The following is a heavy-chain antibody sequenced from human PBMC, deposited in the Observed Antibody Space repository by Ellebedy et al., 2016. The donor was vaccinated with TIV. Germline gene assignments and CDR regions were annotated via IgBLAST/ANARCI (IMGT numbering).Heavy chain of an antibody. CDR1: GFTFDTHA. D-gene: IGHD6-13*01. Sequence: GESLKISCAASGFTFDTHAMHWVRQIPGIGLDWVAVTSNDGTYKYYADSVKGRFTISRDNSKNTLFLQMNSLRPEDTAVYYCARQARRGIWYLHSWGQGTLVTVSS. CDR3: ARQARRGIWYLHS. J-gene: IGHJ4*02. CDR2: TSNDGTYK. V-gene: IGHV3-30*04.